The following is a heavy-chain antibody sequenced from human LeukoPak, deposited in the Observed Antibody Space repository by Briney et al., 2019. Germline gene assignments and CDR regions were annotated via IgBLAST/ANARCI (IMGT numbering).Heavy chain of an antibody. CDR1: GFTFISYG. CDR3: AKGQLAYCGGACDSAP. CDR2: FSYDGKNK. V-gene: IGHV3-30*18. D-gene: IGHD2-21*02. J-gene: IGHJ5*02. Sequence: GGSLRLSCAASGFTFISYGMHWVRQAPAKGLEWVAVFSYDGKNKYYADSVKGRFTHSRDNSKNTLYLQMNSLRAVDTAVYYCAKGQLAYCGGACDSAPWGQGTLVTVSS.